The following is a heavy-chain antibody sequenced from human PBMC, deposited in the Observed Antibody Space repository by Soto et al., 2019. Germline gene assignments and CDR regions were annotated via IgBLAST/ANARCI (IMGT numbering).Heavy chain of an antibody. D-gene: IGHD5-12*01. Sequence: PSETLSLTCTVSGDSISAYSWSWVRQPPGKGLEWIGNIHYNGNTKYNPSLKSRVTMSVDTSKNQFSLKLISVTAADTAKYFCAREGNLGRWLQPRDLWGQGTLVTVSS. CDR2: IHYNGNT. CDR3: AREGNLGRWLQPRDL. J-gene: IGHJ4*02. CDR1: GDSISAYS. V-gene: IGHV4-59*01.